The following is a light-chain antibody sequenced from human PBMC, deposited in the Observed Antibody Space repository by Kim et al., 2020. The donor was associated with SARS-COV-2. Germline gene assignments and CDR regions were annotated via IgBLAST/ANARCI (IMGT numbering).Light chain of an antibody. Sequence: PGETATLSCRARQSVNSNFLAWYQQRPGQAPRLLIYGASSRATGIPDRFSGSGSGTDFTLTIDRLEPEDFAVYYCQQYDSSSMYTFGQGTKLEI. V-gene: IGKV3-20*01. CDR2: GAS. CDR1: QSVNSNF. J-gene: IGKJ2*01. CDR3: QQYDSSSMYT.